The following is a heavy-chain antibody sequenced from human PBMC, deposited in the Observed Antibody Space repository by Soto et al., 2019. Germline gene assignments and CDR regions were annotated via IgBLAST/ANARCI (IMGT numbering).Heavy chain of an antibody. CDR2: ISSSSSTI. J-gene: IGHJ4*02. CDR3: AKLGSSSSWPYYFDY. Sequence: PGGSLRLSCAASGFTFSSYSMNWVRQAPGKGLEWVSYISSSSSTIYYADSVKGRFTISRDNAKNSLYLQMNSLRAEDTAVYYCAKLGSSSSWPYYFDYWGQGTLVTVSS. V-gene: IGHV3-48*01. D-gene: IGHD6-13*01. CDR1: GFTFSSYS.